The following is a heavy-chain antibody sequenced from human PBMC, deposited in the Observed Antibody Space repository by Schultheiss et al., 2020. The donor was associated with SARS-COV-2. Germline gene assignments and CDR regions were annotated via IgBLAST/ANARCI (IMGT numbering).Heavy chain of an antibody. CDR2: ISGSGGST. CDR1: GFTFSSYA. V-gene: IGHV3-23*01. J-gene: IGHJ5*02. CDR3: AKVLSGSLGWFDP. D-gene: IGHD7-27*01. Sequence: GGSLRLSCAASGFTFSSYAMHWVRQAPGKGLEYVSAISGSGGSTCYADSVKGRFTISGDNSKNTLYLQMNSLRAEDTAVYYCAKVLSGSLGWFDPWGQGTLVTVSS.